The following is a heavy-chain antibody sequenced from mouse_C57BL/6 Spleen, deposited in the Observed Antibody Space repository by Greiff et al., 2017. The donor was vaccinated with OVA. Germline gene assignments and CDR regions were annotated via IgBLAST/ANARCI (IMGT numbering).Heavy chain of an antibody. V-gene: IGHV6-6*01. CDR1: GFTFSDAW. Sequence: EVKLVESGGGLVQPGGSMKLSCAASGFTFSDAWMDWVRQSPEKGLEWVAEIRNKANNHATYYAESVKGRFTISRDDSKSSVYLQLNSLRAEDTGIYYCTRLFTTLYWYFDVWGTGTTVTVSS. J-gene: IGHJ1*03. CDR2: IRNKANNHAT. CDR3: TRLFTTLYWYFDV. D-gene: IGHD2-12*01.